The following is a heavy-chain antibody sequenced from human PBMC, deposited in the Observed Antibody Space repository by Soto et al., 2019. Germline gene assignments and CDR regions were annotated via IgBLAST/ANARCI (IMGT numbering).Heavy chain of an antibody. Sequence: QVQLQESGPGLVKPSQTLSLTCIVSGGSINSGGYYWNWIRQHPGRGLEWMGYIYFTGSTYYNPSLKSRITFSIDTSRNQFSLKVNSVTAADTAVYYCARATPSVATLGYGMDVWGQGTTVVVSS. CDR3: ARATPSVATLGYGMDV. CDR1: GGSINSGGYY. V-gene: IGHV4-31*03. D-gene: IGHD5-12*01. CDR2: IYFTGST. J-gene: IGHJ6*02.